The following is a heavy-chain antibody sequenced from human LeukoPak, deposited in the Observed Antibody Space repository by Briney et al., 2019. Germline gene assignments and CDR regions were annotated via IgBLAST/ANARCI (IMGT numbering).Heavy chain of an antibody. J-gene: IGHJ5*02. Sequence: ETLSLTCTVSGGSISSSSYYWGWIRQPPGKGLEWIGSIYYSGSTYYNPSLKSRVTISVDTSKNQFSLKLSSVTAADTAVYYCASGKMDIVVVVAANPNWFDPWGQGTLVTVSS. CDR2: IYYSGST. V-gene: IGHV4-39*01. CDR3: ASGKMDIVVVVAANPNWFDP. CDR1: GGSISSSSYY. D-gene: IGHD2-15*01.